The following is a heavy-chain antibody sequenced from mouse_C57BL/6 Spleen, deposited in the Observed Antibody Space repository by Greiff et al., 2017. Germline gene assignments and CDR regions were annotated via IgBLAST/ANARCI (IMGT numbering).Heavy chain of an antibody. Sequence: LQQPGAELVMPGASVKLSCKASGYTFTSYWMHWVKQRPGQGLEWIGEIDPSDSYTNYNQKFKGKSTLTVDKSSSPAYMQLSSLTSEDSAVYYCARWAHYGSSTWFAYWGQGTLVTVSA. D-gene: IGHD1-1*01. CDR1: GYTFTSYW. J-gene: IGHJ3*01. CDR3: ARWAHYGSSTWFAY. V-gene: IGHV1-69*01. CDR2: IDPSDSYT.